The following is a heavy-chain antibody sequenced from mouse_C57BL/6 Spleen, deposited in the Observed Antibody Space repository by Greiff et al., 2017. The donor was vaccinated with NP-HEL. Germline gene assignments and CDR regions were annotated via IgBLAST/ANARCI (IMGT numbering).Heavy chain of an antibody. Sequence: QVQLKESGAELVKPGASVKISCKASGYAFSSYWMNWVKQRPGKGLEWIGQIYPGDGDTNYNGKFKGKATLTADKSSSTAYMQLSSLTSEDSAVYFCAIGNPGAMDYWGQGTSVTVSS. V-gene: IGHV1-80*01. D-gene: IGHD2-1*01. J-gene: IGHJ4*01. CDR2: IYPGDGDT. CDR1: GYAFSSYW. CDR3: AIGNPGAMDY.